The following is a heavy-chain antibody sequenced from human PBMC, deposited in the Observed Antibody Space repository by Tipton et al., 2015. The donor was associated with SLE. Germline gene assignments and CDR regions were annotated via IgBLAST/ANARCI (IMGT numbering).Heavy chain of an antibody. CDR2: IYYSGSA. CDR1: GGSISSYY. D-gene: IGHD7-27*01. J-gene: IGHJ2*01. V-gene: IGHV4-59*08. Sequence: TLSLTCTVSGGSISSYYWTWIRQPPGKGLEWIGYIYYSGSANYNPSLKSRVTISVDTSKNQFSLRLSSVTAADTAVYYRARGLGIGVGWYFDLWGRGTLVTVSS. CDR3: ARGLGIGVGWYFDL.